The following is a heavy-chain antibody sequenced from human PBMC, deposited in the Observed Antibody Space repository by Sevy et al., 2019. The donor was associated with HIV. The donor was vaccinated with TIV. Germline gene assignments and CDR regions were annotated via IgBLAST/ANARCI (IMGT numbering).Heavy chain of an antibody. CDR2: IRQDGNEI. J-gene: IGHJ4*02. CDR1: GFTFDTYW. CDR3: ARRHFDL. V-gene: IGHV3-7*01. Sequence: GGSLRLSCVASGFTFDTYWMQWVRQAPGQGLEWVANIRQDGNEIYYADSVKGRFTISRDNAKESVYLQMSNLRVEDTGIYYCARRHFDLWGQGTLVTVSS.